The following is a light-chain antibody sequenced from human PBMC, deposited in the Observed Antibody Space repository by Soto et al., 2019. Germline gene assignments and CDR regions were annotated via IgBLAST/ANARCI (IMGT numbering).Light chain of an antibody. CDR2: KAS. V-gene: IGKV1-5*03. J-gene: IGKJ1*01. CDR3: QQYNSFSWT. CDR1: QSINNW. Sequence: DIQMTHAPSTLSAYVGHRVAITCRPSQSINNWLAWYQQKPGKAPKPLIYKASTLESGVPSRFSGSGSGTEFTLTISSLQPDDLATYYCQQYNSFSWTFGQGTKVDIK.